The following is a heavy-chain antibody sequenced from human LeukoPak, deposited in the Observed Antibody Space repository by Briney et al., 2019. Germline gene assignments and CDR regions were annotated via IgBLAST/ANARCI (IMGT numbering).Heavy chain of an antibody. J-gene: IGHJ6*04. V-gene: IGHV3-30*02. CDR3: AKDVTYIVVVPAAMDV. Sequence: GGSLRLSCAASGFTFSSYEMNWVRQAPGKGLEWVAFIRYDGSNKYYADSVKGRFTISRDNSKNTLYLQMNSLRAEDTAVYYCAKDVTYIVVVPAAMDVWGKGTTVTISS. CDR2: IRYDGSNK. CDR1: GFTFSSYE. D-gene: IGHD2-2*01.